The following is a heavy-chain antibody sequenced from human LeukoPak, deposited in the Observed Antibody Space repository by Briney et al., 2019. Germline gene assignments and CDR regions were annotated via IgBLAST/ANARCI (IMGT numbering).Heavy chain of an antibody. Sequence: SETLSLTCTVSGGSISSNGYFWSWIRQPPGKGLEWIGAIYHTGRTYDNPSLKGRVTISIDTSKNQFSLNLSSVTAADTAVYYCARQAQYCTNGVCLFDYWGQGTLVTVSS. V-gene: IGHV4-39*01. J-gene: IGHJ4*02. CDR2: IYHTGRT. CDR1: GGSISSNGYF. D-gene: IGHD2-8*01. CDR3: ARQAQYCTNGVCLFDY.